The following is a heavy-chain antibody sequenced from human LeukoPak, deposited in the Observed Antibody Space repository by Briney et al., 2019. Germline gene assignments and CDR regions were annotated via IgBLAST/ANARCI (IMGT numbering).Heavy chain of an antibody. CDR3: ARWSLRGCSGSPCFDY. J-gene: IGHJ4*02. Sequence: SETLSLTGAVYGGSFSGYFWSWIRQPPGKGLEWIGELTESGRTSYNPSLKSRVTIAEDTSKNQFSLKLSSVTAADTAVYYCARWSLRGCSGSPCFDYWGQGTLVTVSS. CDR1: GGSFSGYF. CDR2: LTESGRT. D-gene: IGHD2-15*01. V-gene: IGHV4-34*01.